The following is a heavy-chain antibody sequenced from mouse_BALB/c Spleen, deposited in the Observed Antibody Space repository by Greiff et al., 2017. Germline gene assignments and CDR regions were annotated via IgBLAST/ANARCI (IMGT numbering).Heavy chain of an antibody. J-gene: IGHJ4*01. D-gene: IGHD2-2*01. CDR3: ARDMGGYDGDNAMDY. CDR2: IRNKANGYTT. V-gene: IGHV7-3*02. CDR1: GFTFTDYY. Sequence: EVQVVESGGGLVQPGGSLRLSCATSGFTFTDYYMSWVRQPPGKALEWLGFIRNKANGYTTEYSASVKGRFTISRDNSQSILYLQMNTLRAEDSATYYCARDMGGYDGDNAMDYWGQGTSVTVSS.